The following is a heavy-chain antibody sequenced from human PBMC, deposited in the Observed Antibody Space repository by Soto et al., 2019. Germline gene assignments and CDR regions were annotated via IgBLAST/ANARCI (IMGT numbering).Heavy chain of an antibody. CDR3: ARHPGYCSGSNCYGYYTMDV. D-gene: IGHD2-2*01. Sequence: ASVKLSCKASGYTFTSYGISWVRQAPRQGLEWMGWISAYNGNTNYAQKLQGRVTMTTDTSKNQFSLELSSVTAADTAVYSCARHPGYCSGSNCYGYYTMDVWGQGTTVTVSS. J-gene: IGHJ6*02. V-gene: IGHV1-18*01. CDR1: GYTFTSYG. CDR2: ISAYNGNT.